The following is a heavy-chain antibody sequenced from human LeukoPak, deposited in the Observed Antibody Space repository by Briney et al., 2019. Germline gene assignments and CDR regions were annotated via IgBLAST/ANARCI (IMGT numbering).Heavy chain of an antibody. V-gene: IGHV3-23*01. CDR2: ISGSGGST. Sequence: GGSLRLSCAASGFTFSSYWMHWVRQAPGKGLEWVSAISGSGGSTYYADSVKGRFTISRDNSKNTLYLQMNSLRAEDTAVYYCAKETAMIVVEFDYWGQGTLVTVSS. CDR1: GFTFSSYW. D-gene: IGHD3-22*01. CDR3: AKETAMIVVEFDY. J-gene: IGHJ4*02.